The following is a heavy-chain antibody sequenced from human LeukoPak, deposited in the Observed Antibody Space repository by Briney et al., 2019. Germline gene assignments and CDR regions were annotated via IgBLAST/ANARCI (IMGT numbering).Heavy chain of an antibody. CDR3: ARGIAAAGPPGGGYYYYYYMDV. CDR1: GGSFSGYY. Sequence: PSETLSLTCAVYGGSFSGYYWSWIRQPPGKGLEWIGYIYYSGSTNYNPSLKSRVTISVDTSKNQFSLKLSSVTAADTAVYYCARGIAAAGPPGGGYYYYYYMDVWGKGTTVTVSS. D-gene: IGHD6-13*01. CDR2: IYYSGST. V-gene: IGHV4-59*01. J-gene: IGHJ6*03.